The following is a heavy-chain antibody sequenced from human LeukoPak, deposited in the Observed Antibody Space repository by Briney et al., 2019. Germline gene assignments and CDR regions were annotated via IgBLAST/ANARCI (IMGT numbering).Heavy chain of an antibody. V-gene: IGHV4-59*01. CDR1: GGSISNYY. CDR2: IYYSGST. J-gene: IGHJ3*02. Sequence: TSETLSLTCTVSGGSISNYYWSWIRQPPGKGLEWIGDIYYSGSTNYNPSLKSRATISVDPSKIQFSLKLSSVTAADTAVYYCARVPYYYDSSGYYYYAFDIWGQGTMVTVSS. CDR3: ARVPYYYDSSGYYYYAFDI. D-gene: IGHD3-22*01.